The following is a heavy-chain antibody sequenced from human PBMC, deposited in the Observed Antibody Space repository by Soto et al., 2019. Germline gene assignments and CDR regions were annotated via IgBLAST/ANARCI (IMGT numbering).Heavy chain of an antibody. Sequence: PGGSLRLSCAASGFTFSSYWMHWVRHAPGKGLVWVSRINSDGSSTSYADSVKGRFTISRDNAKNTLYLQMNSLRAADTAVYYCASPNWGISEGEDGMDVWGQGTTVTVSS. CDR1: GFTFSSYW. CDR2: INSDGSST. J-gene: IGHJ6*02. V-gene: IGHV3-74*01. CDR3: ASPNWGISEGEDGMDV. D-gene: IGHD3-16*01.